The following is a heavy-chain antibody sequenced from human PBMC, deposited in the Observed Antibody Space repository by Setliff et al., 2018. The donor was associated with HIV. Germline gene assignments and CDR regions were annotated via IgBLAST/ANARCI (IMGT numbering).Heavy chain of an antibody. V-gene: IGHV3-23*01. J-gene: IGHJ6*03. CDR2: ISGSGGTT. D-gene: IGHD3-16*01. CDR3: ARDQRPLPSNVWAMDV. CDR1: GFTLSTYA. Sequence: GGSLRLSCAASGFTLSTYAMRWIRQAPGKGLEWVSVISGSGGTTYYSDPVKGRFTISRDISKNTVHLQMNSLKVDDTAVYYCARDQRPLPSNVWAMDVWGKGTTVTVSS.